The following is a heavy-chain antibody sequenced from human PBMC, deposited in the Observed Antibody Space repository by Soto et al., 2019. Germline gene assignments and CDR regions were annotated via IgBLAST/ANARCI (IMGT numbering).Heavy chain of an antibody. CDR2: ISWNSGLI. CDR1: GFTFVDYA. J-gene: IGHJ4*02. Sequence: GGSLRLSCAASGFTFVDYAMHWVRQAPGKGLEWVSGISWNSGLIGYADSVKGRFTISRDNAKNSLYLQINSLRAEDTALYYCAKDRGMRTTGWGYIDYWGQGYLVTVS. V-gene: IGHV3-9*01. CDR3: AKDRGMRTTGWGYIDY. D-gene: IGHD6-19*01.